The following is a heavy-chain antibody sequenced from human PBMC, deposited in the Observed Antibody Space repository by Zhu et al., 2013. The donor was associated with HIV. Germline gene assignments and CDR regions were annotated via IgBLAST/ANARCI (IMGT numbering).Heavy chain of an antibody. D-gene: IGHD2-15*01. CDR3: ARDKERGFPGSFDL. Sequence: QVQLVQSGAEVKKPGASVKVSCKASGNTFTSYYLHWVRQAPGQGLEWMGWMSAYNDYTDYAQKFKGRVTMTIDIYTSTFYMDLARLRFDDTAVYYCARDKERGFPGSFDLWGRGTPVSVSS. CDR2: MSAYNDYT. V-gene: IGHV1-18*04. CDR1: GNTFTSYY. J-gene: IGHJ2*01.